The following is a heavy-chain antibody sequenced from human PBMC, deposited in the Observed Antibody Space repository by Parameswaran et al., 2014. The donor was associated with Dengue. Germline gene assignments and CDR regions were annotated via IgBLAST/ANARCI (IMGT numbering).Heavy chain of an antibody. CDR2: ISSSGSTI. J-gene: IGHJ6*03. CDR3: ARTKGDGDYVYYYYYMDV. D-gene: IGHD4-17*01. Sequence: VRQAPGKGLEWVSSISSSGSTIYYADSVKGRFTISRDNAKNSLYLQMNSLRAEDTAVYYCARTKGDGDYVYYYYYMDVWGKGTTVTVSS. V-gene: IGHV3-11*01.